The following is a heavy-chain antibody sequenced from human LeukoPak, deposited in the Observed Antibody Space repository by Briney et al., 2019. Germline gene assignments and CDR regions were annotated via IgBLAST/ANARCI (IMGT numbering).Heavy chain of an antibody. J-gene: IGHJ4*02. V-gene: IGHV3-53*01. CDR2: IYRGDTT. CDR3: ARGPSRYYFDY. CDR1: GFTLRSYT. Sequence: GGSLRLSCAASGFTLRSYTMNWVRQAPGKGLEWVSLIYRGDTTYYADSVKGRFTISEDNSKNTLYLQMNSLRVEDTAVYFCARGPSRYYFDYWGQGTLVTVSS. D-gene: IGHD2-2*01.